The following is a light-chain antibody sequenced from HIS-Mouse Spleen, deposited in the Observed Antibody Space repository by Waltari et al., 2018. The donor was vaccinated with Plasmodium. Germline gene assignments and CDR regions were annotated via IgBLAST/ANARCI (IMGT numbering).Light chain of an antibody. J-gene: IGKJ2*01. CDR2: GAS. V-gene: IGKV3-15*01. CDR1: RSVSSN. CDR3: QQYNNWPPYT. Sequence: EIVRTQSPATRSVSPGERATLPCRASRSVSSNLAWYQQKPGQAPRLLIYGASTRATGIPARFSGSGSGTEFTLTISSLQSEDFAVYYCQQYNNWPPYTFGQGTKLEIK.